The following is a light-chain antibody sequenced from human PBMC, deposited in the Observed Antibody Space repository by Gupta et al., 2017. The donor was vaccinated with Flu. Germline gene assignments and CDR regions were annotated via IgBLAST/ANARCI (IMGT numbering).Light chain of an antibody. V-gene: IGKV1-39*01. J-gene: IGKJ4*01. CDR2: STS. Sequence: PSSLSASIGDTVTITGRASRTISGYLNWYQHKPGEAPNLLIYSTSRLQRGVPSRFSGSGSGTDFTLTITSLQPDDLATYFCQQSDTHSLTFGGGTKV. CDR1: RTISGY. CDR3: QQSDTHSLT.